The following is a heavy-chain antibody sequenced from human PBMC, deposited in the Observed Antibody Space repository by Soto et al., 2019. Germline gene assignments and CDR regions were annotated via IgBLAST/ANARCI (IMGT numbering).Heavy chain of an antibody. V-gene: IGHV3-30-3*01. J-gene: IGHJ3*02. D-gene: IGHD2-2*01. CDR3: ARESICSSTSCYQGAFDI. CDR2: ISYDGSNK. CDR1: GFTFSSYA. Sequence: PGGSLRLSCAASGFTFSSYAMHWVRQAPGKGLEWVAVISYDGSNKYYADSVKGRFTISRDNSKNTLYLQMNSLRAEDTAVYYCARESICSSTSCYQGAFDIWGQGTMVTVSS.